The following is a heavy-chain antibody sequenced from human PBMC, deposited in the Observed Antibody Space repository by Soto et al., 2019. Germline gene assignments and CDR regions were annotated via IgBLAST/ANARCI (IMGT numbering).Heavy chain of an antibody. J-gene: IGHJ6*02. Sequence: QLQLQESGPGLVKPSETLSLTCTVSGGSISSSSYYWGWIRQPPGKGLEWIGSIYYSGSTYYNPSLKSRVTISVDTSKNQFSLKLSSVTAADTAVYYCARSKGYCSGGSCYNYYYGMDVWGQGTTVTVSS. CDR2: IYYSGST. CDR3: ARSKGYCSGGSCYNYYYGMDV. D-gene: IGHD2-15*01. CDR1: GGSISSSSYY. V-gene: IGHV4-39*01.